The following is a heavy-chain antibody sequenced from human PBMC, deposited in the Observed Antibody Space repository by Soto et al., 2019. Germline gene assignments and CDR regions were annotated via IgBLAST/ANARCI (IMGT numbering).Heavy chain of an antibody. V-gene: IGHV4-34*01. CDR3: ARASWYCSSTSCYEVSFYYYYGMDV. D-gene: IGHD2-2*01. CDR2: INHSGST. CDR1: GGSFSGYY. Sequence: SETLSLTCAVYGGSFSGYYWSWIRQPPGKGLEWIGEINHSGSTNYNPSLKSRVTISVDTSKNQFSLKLSSVTAADTAVYYCARASWYCSSTSCYEVSFYYYYGMDVWGQGTTVTVSS. J-gene: IGHJ6*02.